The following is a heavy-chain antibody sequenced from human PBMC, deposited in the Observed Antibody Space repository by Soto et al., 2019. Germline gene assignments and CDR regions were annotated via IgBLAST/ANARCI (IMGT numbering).Heavy chain of an antibody. D-gene: IGHD6-19*01. CDR2: IYYDGSEQ. V-gene: IGHV3-30*18. J-gene: IGHJ4*02. Sequence: QVQLVESGGGVVQPGRSLRLSCAASGFTFSMSGMHWVRQAPGEGLEWVGVIYYDGSEQYYGDSVKGRFTISRDNSKNTLDLQMNSLREDNTAVYYCAKEESSGWYRTADYWGQGTLVTVSS. CDR1: GFTFSMSG. CDR3: AKEESSGWYRTADY.